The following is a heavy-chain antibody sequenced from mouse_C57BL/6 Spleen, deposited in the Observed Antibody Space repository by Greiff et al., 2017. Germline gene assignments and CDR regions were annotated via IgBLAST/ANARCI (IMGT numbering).Heavy chain of an antibody. Sequence: QVQLQQSGPELVKPGASVKISCKASGYAFSSSWMNWVKQRPGKGLEWIGRIYPGDGDTNYNGKFKGKATLTAAKSSSTAYMQLSSLTSEDSAVYFCARYYYGSSYGYWYFDVWGTGTTVTVSS. V-gene: IGHV1-82*01. CDR3: ARYYYGSSYGYWYFDV. CDR1: GYAFSSSW. D-gene: IGHD1-1*01. CDR2: IYPGDGDT. J-gene: IGHJ1*03.